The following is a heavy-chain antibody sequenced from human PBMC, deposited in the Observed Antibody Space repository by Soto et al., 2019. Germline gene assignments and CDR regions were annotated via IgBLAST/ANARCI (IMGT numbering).Heavy chain of an antibody. CDR2: IYYSGST. D-gene: IGHD2-15*01. V-gene: IGHV4-39*01. CDR3: ARHLGYCSGGSCYPLFYFDY. J-gene: IGHJ4*02. Sequence: SETLSLTCTVSGGSISSSSYYWGWIRQPPGKGLEWIGSIYYSGSTYYNPSLKSRVTISVDTSKNQFSLKLSSVTAADTAVYYCARHLGYCSGGSCYPLFYFDYWGQGTLVTVSS. CDR1: GGSISSSSYY.